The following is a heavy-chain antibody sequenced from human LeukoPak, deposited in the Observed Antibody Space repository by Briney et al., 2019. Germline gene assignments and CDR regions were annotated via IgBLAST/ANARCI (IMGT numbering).Heavy chain of an antibody. D-gene: IGHD5-12*01. CDR2: IIPIFGTA. CDR1: GGTFSSYA. J-gene: IGHJ5*02. Sequence: SVKVSCKASGGTFSSYAISWVRQAPGQGLELMGGIIPIFGTANYAQKFQGRVTITADESTSTAYMELSSLRSEDTAVYYCAREGRVATIVSPSGYNGFDPWGQGTLVTVSS. V-gene: IGHV1-69*13. CDR3: AREGRVATIVSPSGYNGFDP.